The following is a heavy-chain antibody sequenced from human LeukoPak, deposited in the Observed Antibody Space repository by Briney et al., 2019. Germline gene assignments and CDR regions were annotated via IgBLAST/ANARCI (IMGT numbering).Heavy chain of an antibody. CDR1: GGSISRYY. Sequence: SETLSLTCTVSGGSISRYYWSWIRQPPGKGLEWIGYIYYSGSTNYKSSLKSRVTMSVDTSKNQFSLKLSSVTAADTAVYYCARRIAAAGRGGDAFDIWGQGTMVTVSS. D-gene: IGHD6-13*01. CDR3: ARRIAAAGRGGDAFDI. J-gene: IGHJ3*02. CDR2: IYYSGST. V-gene: IGHV4-59*12.